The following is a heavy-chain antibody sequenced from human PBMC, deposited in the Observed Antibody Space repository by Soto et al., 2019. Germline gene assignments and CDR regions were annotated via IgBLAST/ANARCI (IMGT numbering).Heavy chain of an antibody. Sequence: QVQLVQSGAEVKKPGSSVNVSCKASGGTFSSYAISWVRQAPGQGLEWMGGIIPIFGTANYAQKFQGRVTITADESTSTAYMELSSLRSEDTAVYYCAKARLVVTAIYYYYGMDVWGQGTTVTVSS. D-gene: IGHD2-21*02. CDR1: GGTFSSYA. J-gene: IGHJ6*02. CDR3: AKARLVVTAIYYYYGMDV. V-gene: IGHV1-69*01. CDR2: IIPIFGTA.